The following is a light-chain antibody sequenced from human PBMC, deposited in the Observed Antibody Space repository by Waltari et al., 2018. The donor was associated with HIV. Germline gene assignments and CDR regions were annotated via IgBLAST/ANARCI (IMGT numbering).Light chain of an antibody. CDR2: GNN. Sequence: QSVLTLPPSASAAPGPKVTMPCAGTSSNLRNKDVCWYQQLPGTAPKLLIYGNNKRLSGIPDRFSGSKSGTSATLGITGLQTGDEADYYCEVWDDSLSAVLFGGGTKLTVL. CDR1: SSNLRNKD. CDR3: EVWDDSLSAVL. V-gene: IGLV1-51*01. J-gene: IGLJ3*02.